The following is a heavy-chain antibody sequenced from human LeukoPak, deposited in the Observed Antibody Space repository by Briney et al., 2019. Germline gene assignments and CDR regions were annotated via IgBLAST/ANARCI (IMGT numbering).Heavy chain of an antibody. Sequence: NPGGSLRLSCAASGFTFSDYYMNWIRQAPGKGLEWVSYISSSGSTIYYADSVKGRFTISRDNAKNSLYLQMNSLRAEDTAVYYCARELYSSGKSLDYWGQGTLVTVSS. CDR3: ARELYSSGKSLDY. CDR2: ISSSGSTI. CDR1: GFTFSDYY. D-gene: IGHD3-10*01. J-gene: IGHJ4*02. V-gene: IGHV3-11*04.